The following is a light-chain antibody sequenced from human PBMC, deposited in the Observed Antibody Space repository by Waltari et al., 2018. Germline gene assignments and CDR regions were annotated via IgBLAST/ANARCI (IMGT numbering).Light chain of an antibody. CDR1: HSVRGS. CDR2: GVS. J-gene: IGKJ1*01. V-gene: IGKV3-20*01. CDR3: QHYVRLPAT. Sequence: SCRASHSVRGSLAWYQQKAGQAPRLLIYGVSSRATGIPERFSGSGSGTDFSLTISRLEPEDFAVYYCQHYVRLPATFGQGTKVEIK.